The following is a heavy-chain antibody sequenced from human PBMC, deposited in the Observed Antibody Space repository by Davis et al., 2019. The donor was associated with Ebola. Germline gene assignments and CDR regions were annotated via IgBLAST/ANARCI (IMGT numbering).Heavy chain of an antibody. CDR2: ISAFKGKT. CDR3: ARSTYDILIDVDF. V-gene: IGHV1-18*04. Sequence: ASVKVSCKAFGYSFVTYGISWVRKAPGQGLEWMGWISAFKGKTHYAQKFQGRMTLTTDTPTSTAYMELESLRSDDTAVYYCARSTYDILIDVDFWGQGTLVTVSS. CDR1: GYSFVTYG. J-gene: IGHJ4*02. D-gene: IGHD3-9*01.